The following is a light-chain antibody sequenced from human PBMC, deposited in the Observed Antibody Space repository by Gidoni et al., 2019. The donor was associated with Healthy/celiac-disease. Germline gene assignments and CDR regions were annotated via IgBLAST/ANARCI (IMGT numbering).Light chain of an antibody. J-gene: IGKJ3*01. CDR3: QQLNSYLPFT. CDR1: QGISSY. Sequence: DIQLTQSPSFLSASVGDRVTSTCRASQGISSYLAWYQQTPGKAPKLLIYAASTLQSGVPSRFSGSGSGTEFTLTISSLQPEDFATYYCQQLNSYLPFTFXPXTKVDIK. CDR2: AAS. V-gene: IGKV1-9*01.